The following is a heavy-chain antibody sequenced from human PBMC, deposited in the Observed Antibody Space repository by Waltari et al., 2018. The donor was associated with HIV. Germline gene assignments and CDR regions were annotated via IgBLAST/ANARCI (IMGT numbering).Heavy chain of an antibody. CDR2: IYPGDSDT. J-gene: IGHJ4*02. V-gene: IGHV5-51*03. CDR3: TKGMYANEDYFGY. Sequence: EVQLVQSGAQVKKPGESLKISCKASGYSFTTYWIGWVRQLPGKGLEWMGIIYPGDSDTRYSPSFQGQGTISADKSISTAYLQWSSLQASDTAMYYCTKGMYANEDYFGYWGQGTLVTVSS. CDR1: GYSFTTYW. D-gene: IGHD2-8*01.